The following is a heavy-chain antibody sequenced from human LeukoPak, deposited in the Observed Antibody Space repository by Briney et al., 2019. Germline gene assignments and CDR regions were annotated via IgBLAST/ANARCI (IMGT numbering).Heavy chain of an antibody. CDR3: ARGRYGGYFDC. Sequence: NPSETLSLTCIVSGGSITSDYWSWIRQPPGKRLGWIGYIKNSGRTEYNPSLMSRITISVDTSKIQFSLMLSPVTAADTAVYYCARGRYGGYFDCWGQGTLVTVSS. D-gene: IGHD4-23*01. J-gene: IGHJ4*02. CDR1: GGSITSDY. CDR2: IKNSGRT. V-gene: IGHV4-59*01.